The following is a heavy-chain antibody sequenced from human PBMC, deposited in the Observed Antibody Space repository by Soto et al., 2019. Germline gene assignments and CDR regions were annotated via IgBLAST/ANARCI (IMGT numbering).Heavy chain of an antibody. CDR1: GDSVSSNSAA. J-gene: IGHJ6*03. CDR3: ARGYPLWSPYFYYYMDV. Sequence: SQTLSLTCAISGDSVSSNSAAWNWIRQSPSRGLEWLGRTYYRSKWYNDYAVSVKSRITINPDTSKNQFSLQLNSVTPEDTAVYYCARGYPLWSPYFYYYMDVWGQGTTVTVSS. D-gene: IGHD5-18*01. V-gene: IGHV6-1*01. CDR2: TYYRSKWYN.